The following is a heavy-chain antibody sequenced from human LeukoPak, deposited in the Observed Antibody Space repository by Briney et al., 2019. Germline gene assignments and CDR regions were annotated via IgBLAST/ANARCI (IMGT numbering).Heavy chain of an antibody. CDR3: AREVVLSSSAWFEY. Sequence: GGSLRLSCAVSGFTFSSYWMSWVRQAPGKGLEWVANIKEDGTEKYYQDSVKGRFTISRDNAKNSLYLQMNSLRAEDTAVYYCAREVVLSSSAWFEYWGQGTLVTVSS. CDR1: GFTFSSYW. J-gene: IGHJ4*02. CDR2: IKEDGTEK. D-gene: IGHD3-22*01. V-gene: IGHV3-7*01.